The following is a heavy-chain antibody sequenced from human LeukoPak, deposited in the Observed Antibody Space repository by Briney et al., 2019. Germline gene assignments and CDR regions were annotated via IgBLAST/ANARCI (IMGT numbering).Heavy chain of an antibody. CDR1: GFTASTYY. CDR2: IYSGGST. CDR3: ARGLGYCTSTTCLLPFDY. V-gene: IGHV3-53*01. J-gene: IGHJ4*02. D-gene: IGHD2-2*01. Sequence: PGGSLGLSCAASGFTASTYYMTWVRQAPGKGLECVSVIYSGGSTYYADSVKGRFTVSRDNSKNTLYLQMNSLRAEDTAMYYCARGLGYCTSTTCLLPFDYWGQGTLVTVSS.